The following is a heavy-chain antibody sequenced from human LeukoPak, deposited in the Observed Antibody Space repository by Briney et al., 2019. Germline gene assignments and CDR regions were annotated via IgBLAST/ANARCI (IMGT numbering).Heavy chain of an antibody. J-gene: IGHJ4*02. CDR3: ARAPYYETSGPL. V-gene: IGHV3-7*01. CDR1: GFTFSGYT. Sequence: GGSLRLSCAASGFTFSGYTMNWVRQAPGKGLEWVANIRQDGNEKYYVDSAKGRFTISRDNAKNSLYLQMNSLRAEDTAVYYCARAPYYETSGPLWGQGTLVTVSS. CDR2: IRQDGNEK. D-gene: IGHD3-22*01.